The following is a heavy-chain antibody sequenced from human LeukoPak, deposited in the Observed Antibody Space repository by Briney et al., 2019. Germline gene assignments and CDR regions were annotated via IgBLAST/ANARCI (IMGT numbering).Heavy chain of an antibody. D-gene: IGHD2-2*01. CDR2: IYYSGST. J-gene: IGHJ5*02. CDR1: GGSISSYY. V-gene: IGHV4-59*01. Sequence: PSETLSPTCTASGGSISSYYWSWIRQPPGKGLEWIGYIYYSGSTNYNPSLKSRVTISVHTSKNQFSLKLSSVTAADTAVYYCARGRGYCSSTSCYDGPNWFDPWGQGTLVTVSS. CDR3: ARGRGYCSSTSCYDGPNWFDP.